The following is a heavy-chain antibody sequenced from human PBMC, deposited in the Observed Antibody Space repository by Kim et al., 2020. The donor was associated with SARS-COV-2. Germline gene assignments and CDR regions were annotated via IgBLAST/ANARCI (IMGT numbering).Heavy chain of an antibody. CDR3: ARKVGSGWHLAH. V-gene: IGHV1-3*01. Sequence: TEYSPEFQGRVTITRDTSARTGYMELSSLRSEDTAVYYCARKVGSGWHLAHWGQGALVTVSS. CDR2: T. D-gene: IGHD6-19*01. J-gene: IGHJ4*02.